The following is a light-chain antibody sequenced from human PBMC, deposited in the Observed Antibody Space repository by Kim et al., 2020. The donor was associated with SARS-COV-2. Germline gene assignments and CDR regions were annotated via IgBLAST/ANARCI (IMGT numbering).Light chain of an antibody. V-gene: IGLV6-57*02. Sequence: GKTVTVSCTSSSGSIASNYVQWYQQRPGSAPTTVIYEDNQRPSGVPDRFSGSIDSSSNSASLTISGLKTEDEADYYCQSYDSSNVVFGGGTQLTVL. CDR2: EDN. CDR3: QSYDSSNVV. J-gene: IGLJ2*01. CDR1: SGSIASNY.